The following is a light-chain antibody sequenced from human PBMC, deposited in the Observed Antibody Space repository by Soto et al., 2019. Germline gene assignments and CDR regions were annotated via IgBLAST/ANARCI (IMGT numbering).Light chain of an antibody. CDR3: QQYGGSLT. CDR1: QSISSTY. J-gene: IGKJ4*01. CDR2: GAS. Sequence: IVLTQSPGTLSLSPGETATLSCRASQSISSTYLAWHQQKRGQAPRLLIYGASSRATCIPDRFSGSGSVTDFTLTSSRLEPDDFALYYCQQYGGSLTFGGGTKVDSK. V-gene: IGKV3-20*01.